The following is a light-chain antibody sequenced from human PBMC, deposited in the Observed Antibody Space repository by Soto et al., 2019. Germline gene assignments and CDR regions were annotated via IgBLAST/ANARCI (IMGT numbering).Light chain of an antibody. J-gene: IGLJ1*01. CDR2: EVS. CDR1: SSDVGGYNY. CDR3: TSYTSTTTYV. V-gene: IGLV2-14*01. Sequence: QSALTQPASVSGSPGQSITISCTGTSSDVGGYNYVSWYQQHPGKAPKLMIYEVSNRPSGVSNRFSGSKSGNTASLTISGLQAEDEADYHCTSYTSTTTYVCGTGTKVTVL.